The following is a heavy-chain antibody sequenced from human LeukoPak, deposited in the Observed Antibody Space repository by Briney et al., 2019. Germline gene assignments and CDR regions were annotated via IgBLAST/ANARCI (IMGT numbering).Heavy chain of an antibody. J-gene: IGHJ3*02. CDR1: GFILSGYG. CDR2: IRYDGSNK. Sequence: GGSLRLSCAASGFILSGYGMHWVRQAPGKGLEWVAFIRYDGSNKYYADSVKGRFTISRDNSKNTLYLQMNSLRAEDTAVYYCAKDPNGDYIGTFDIWGQGTMVTVSS. V-gene: IGHV3-30*02. D-gene: IGHD4-17*01. CDR3: AKDPNGDYIGTFDI.